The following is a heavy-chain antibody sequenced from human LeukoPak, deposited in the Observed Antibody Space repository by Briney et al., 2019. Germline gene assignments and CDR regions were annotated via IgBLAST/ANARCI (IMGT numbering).Heavy chain of an antibody. D-gene: IGHD3-16*01. CDR1: GFTFSNYV. V-gene: IGHV3-30*18. J-gene: IGHJ4*02. Sequence: GGSLRLSCAASGFTFSNYVMHWVRQAPGKGLEWVAVISFDGSQEYYADSVKGRFTISRDNSNDTVYLQMNSLTAEDTALYYCAKLYVVFDYWGQGTLVTVSS. CDR3: AKLYVVFDY. CDR2: ISFDGSQE.